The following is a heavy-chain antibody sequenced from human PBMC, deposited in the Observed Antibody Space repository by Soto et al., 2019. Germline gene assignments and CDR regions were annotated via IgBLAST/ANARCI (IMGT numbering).Heavy chain of an antibody. V-gene: IGHV3-23*01. CDR2: ISGSGGST. D-gene: IGHD3-22*01. CDR1: GFTFSSYA. CDR3: AKDPRYYYDSSGYFDY. Sequence: LGGSLRLSCAASGFTFSSYAMSWVRQAPGKGLEWVSAISGSGGSTYYADSVKGRFTISRDNSKNTLYLQMNSLRAEDTAVYYCAKDPRYYYDSSGYFDYWGQGTLVTVSS. J-gene: IGHJ4*02.